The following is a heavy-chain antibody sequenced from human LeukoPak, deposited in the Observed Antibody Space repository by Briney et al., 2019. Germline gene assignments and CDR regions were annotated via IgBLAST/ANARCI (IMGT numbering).Heavy chain of an antibody. Sequence: SETLSLTCTVSGGSISSSSYYWGWIRQPPGKGLEWIGSIYYSGSTYYNPSLKSRVTISVDTSKNQFSLKLSSVTAADTAVYYCARDVRRVVLALNWFDPWGQGTLATVSS. J-gene: IGHJ5*02. V-gene: IGHV4-39*07. CDR2: IYYSGST. CDR3: ARDVRRVVLALNWFDP. D-gene: IGHD2-2*01. CDR1: GGSISSSSYY.